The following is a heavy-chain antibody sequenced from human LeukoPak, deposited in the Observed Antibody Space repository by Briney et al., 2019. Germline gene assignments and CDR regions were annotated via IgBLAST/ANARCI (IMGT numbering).Heavy chain of an antibody. V-gene: IGHV4-30-2*01. D-gene: IGHD1-26*01. CDR3: ARVARWGYYFDY. J-gene: IGHJ4*02. CDR2: IYQSGTT. Sequence: SETLSLTCAVSGGSISSGGYPWSWIRQPPGKGLEWIGYIYQSGTTYYNPSLKSRVTISIDRSKNQFSLKLSSVTAADTAVYYCARVARWGYYFDYWGQGTLVTVSS. CDR1: GGSISSGGYP.